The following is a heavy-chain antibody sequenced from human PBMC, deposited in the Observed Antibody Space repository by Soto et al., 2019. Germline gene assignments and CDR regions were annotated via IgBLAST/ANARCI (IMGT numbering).Heavy chain of an antibody. Sequence: PGGSLRLSCAASGFTFSSYAMHWVRQAPGKGLEWVAVISYDGSNKYYADSVKGRFTISRDNSKNTLYLQMNSLRAEDTAVYYCARGPYYDILTGHPIYNWFDPWGQGTLVTVSS. CDR1: GFTFSSYA. J-gene: IGHJ5*02. V-gene: IGHV3-30-3*01. D-gene: IGHD3-9*01. CDR2: ISYDGSNK. CDR3: ARGPYYDILTGHPIYNWFDP.